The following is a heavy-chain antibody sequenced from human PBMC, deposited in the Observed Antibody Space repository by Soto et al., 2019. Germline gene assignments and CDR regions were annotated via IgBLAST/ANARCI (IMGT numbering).Heavy chain of an antibody. V-gene: IGHV3-23*01. CDR2: ISGSGGST. CDR3: AVKAHYYDSSGYYH. Sequence: LRLSCAASGFTFSSYAMSWVRQAPGKGLEWVSAISGSGGSTYYADSVKGRFTISRDNSKNTLYLQMNSLRAEDTAVYYCAVKAHYYDSSGYYHWGQGTLVTVSS. J-gene: IGHJ5*02. CDR1: GFTFSSYA. D-gene: IGHD3-22*01.